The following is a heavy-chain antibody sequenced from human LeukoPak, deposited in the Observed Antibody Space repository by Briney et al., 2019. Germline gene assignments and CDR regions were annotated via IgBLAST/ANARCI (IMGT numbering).Heavy chain of an antibody. CDR1: GGSISSYY. CDR2: IYYSGST. Sequence: SETLSLTCTVPGGSISSYYWSWIRQPPGKGLEWIGYIYYSGSTNYNPSLKSRVTISVDTSKNQFSLKLSSVTAADTAVYYCARGYDYVWGSYNWFDPWGQGTLVTVPS. V-gene: IGHV4-59*01. D-gene: IGHD3-16*01. CDR3: ARGYDYVWGSYNWFDP. J-gene: IGHJ5*02.